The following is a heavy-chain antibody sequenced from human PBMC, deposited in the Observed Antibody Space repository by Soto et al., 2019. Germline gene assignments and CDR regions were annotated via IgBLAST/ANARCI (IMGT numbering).Heavy chain of an antibody. CDR1: GGTFSNYT. CDR3: ARQRFSGWRTNWFDP. Sequence: ASVKVSCKASGGTFSNYTISWVRQAPGQGLEWMGRIIPILGIANYAQKFQGRVTITADKSTSTAYMQRSSLRTSDTAMYYCARQRFSGWRTNWFDPWGQGTL. V-gene: IGHV1-69*02. D-gene: IGHD6-19*01. CDR2: IIPILGIA. J-gene: IGHJ5*02.